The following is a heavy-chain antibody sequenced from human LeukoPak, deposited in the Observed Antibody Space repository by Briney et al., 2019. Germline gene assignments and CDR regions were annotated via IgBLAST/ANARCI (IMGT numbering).Heavy chain of an antibody. V-gene: IGHV3-48*02. CDR1: GFTFSSYS. CDR2: ISSSSSTI. D-gene: IGHD3-3*01. CDR3: ARASPKYYDFWSGYSNYWYFDL. J-gene: IGHJ2*01. Sequence: GSLRLSCAASGFTFSSYSMNWVRQAPGKGLEWVSYISSSSSTIYYADSVKGRFTISRDNAKNSLYLQMNSLRDEDTAVYYCARASPKYYDFWSGYSNYWYFDLWGRGTLVTVSS.